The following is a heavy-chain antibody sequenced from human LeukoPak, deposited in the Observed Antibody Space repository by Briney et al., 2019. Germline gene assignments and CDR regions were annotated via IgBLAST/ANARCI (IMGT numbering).Heavy chain of an antibody. CDR3: ARGVGSQKYYYDSSGYPRYYFDY. CDR2: INHSGST. D-gene: IGHD3-22*01. V-gene: IGHV4-34*01. Sequence: SETLSLTCAVYGGSFSGYYWSWIRQPPGKGLEGVGEINHSGSTNYNPSLKSRVTISVDTSKNQFSLKLSSVTAADTAVYYCARGVGSQKYYYDSSGYPRYYFDYWGQGTLVTVSS. J-gene: IGHJ4*02. CDR1: GGSFSGYY.